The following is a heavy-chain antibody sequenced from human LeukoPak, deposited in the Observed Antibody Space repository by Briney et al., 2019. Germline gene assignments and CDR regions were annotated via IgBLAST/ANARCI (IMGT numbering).Heavy chain of an antibody. CDR3: AKGPDTAMVFYY. CDR1: GFTFSSYA. CDR2: ISYDGSNK. J-gene: IGHJ4*02. Sequence: GGSLRLSCAASGFTFSSYAMHWVRQAPGKGLEWVAVISYDGSNKYYADSVKGRFTISRDNSKNTLYLQMNSLRAEDTAVYYCAKGPDTAMVFYYWGQGTLVTVSS. D-gene: IGHD5-18*01. V-gene: IGHV3-30*04.